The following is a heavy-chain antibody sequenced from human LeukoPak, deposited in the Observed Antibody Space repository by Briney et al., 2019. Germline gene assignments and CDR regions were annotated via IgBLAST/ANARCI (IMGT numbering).Heavy chain of an antibody. V-gene: IGHV3-33*01. J-gene: IGHJ5*02. D-gene: IGHD3/OR15-3a*01. CDR2: IWYDGSNK. CDR3: ARDYDFWGNNWFDP. CDR1: GFTFSSYG. Sequence: GGSLRLSCAASGFTFSSYGMHWVRQARGKGLEWVAVIWYDGSNKYYADSVKGRFTISRDNSKNTLYLQMNSLRAEDTAVYYCARDYDFWGNNWFDPWGQGTLVTVSS.